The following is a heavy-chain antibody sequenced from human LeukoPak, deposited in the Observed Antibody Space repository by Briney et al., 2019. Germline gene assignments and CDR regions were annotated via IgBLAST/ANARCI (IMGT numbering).Heavy chain of an antibody. D-gene: IGHD5-18*01. Sequence: AGGSLRLSCAASGFTFSSYAMSWVRQAPGKGLEWVSGISGGGGSTYYADSVKGRFTISRDNSKNTLYLQMNSLRADDTAVYYCAKHDRIQRRDAFDIWGQGTMVTVSS. CDR3: AKHDRIQRRDAFDI. CDR1: GFTFSSYA. J-gene: IGHJ3*02. CDR2: ISGGGGST. V-gene: IGHV3-23*01.